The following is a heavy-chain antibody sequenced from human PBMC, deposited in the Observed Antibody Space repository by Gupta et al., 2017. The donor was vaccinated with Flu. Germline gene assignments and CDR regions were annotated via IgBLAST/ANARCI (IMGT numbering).Heavy chain of an antibody. CDR2: IGTAGDT. V-gene: IGHV3-13*01. J-gene: IGHJ6*02. D-gene: IGHD1-20*01. Sequence: EVQLVESGGGLVQPGGSTRLPLSAPGFTFSSSDLPWARQATGKGREWVSAIGTAGDTYYPGSVKGRFTISRENAKNSLYLQMSSLRAGDTAVYYCARDGGITGTYGMDVWGQGTTVTVSS. CDR1: GFTFSSSD. CDR3: ARDGGITGTYGMDV.